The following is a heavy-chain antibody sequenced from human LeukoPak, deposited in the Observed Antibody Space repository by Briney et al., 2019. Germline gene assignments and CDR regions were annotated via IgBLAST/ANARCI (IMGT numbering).Heavy chain of an antibody. CDR3: AKGRGEQQLAQIDY. J-gene: IGHJ4*02. CDR2: ISWNSGSI. Sequence: GRSLRLSCAGSGFTFDDYAMHWVRQAPGKGLEWVSGISWNSGSIGYADSVKGRFTISRDNAKNSLYLQMNSLRAEDTALYYCAKGRGEQQLAQIDYWGQGTLVTVSS. CDR1: GFTFDDYA. D-gene: IGHD6-13*01. V-gene: IGHV3-9*01.